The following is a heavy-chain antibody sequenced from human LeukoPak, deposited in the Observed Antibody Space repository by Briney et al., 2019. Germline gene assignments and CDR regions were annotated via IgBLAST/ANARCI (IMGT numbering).Heavy chain of an antibody. D-gene: IGHD5-24*01. CDR2: ISAYNGNT. CDR1: GYTFTSYV. CDR3: ARIRDGYNDAYDI. J-gene: IGHJ3*02. V-gene: IGHV1-18*01. Sequence: ASVKVSCKASGYTFTSYVINWVRQAPGQGLEWMGWISAYNGNTNYAQNFQGRVTLTRDTSTSTVYMELSSLRSEDTAIYYCARIRDGYNDAYDIWGQGTVVTVPS.